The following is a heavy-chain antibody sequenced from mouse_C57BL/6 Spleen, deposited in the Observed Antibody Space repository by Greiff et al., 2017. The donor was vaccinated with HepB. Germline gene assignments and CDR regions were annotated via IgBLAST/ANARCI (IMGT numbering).Heavy chain of an antibody. CDR1: GFTFSSYA. D-gene: IGHD1-1*01. CDR3: ARDGATVVIDY. J-gene: IGHJ2*01. Sequence: EVNVVESGGGLVKPGGSLKLSCAASGFTFSSYAMSWVRQTPEKRLEWVATISDGGSYTYYPDNVKGRFTISRDNAKNNLYLQMSHLKSEDTAMYYCARDGATVVIDYWGQGTTLTVSS. V-gene: IGHV5-4*01. CDR2: ISDGGSYT.